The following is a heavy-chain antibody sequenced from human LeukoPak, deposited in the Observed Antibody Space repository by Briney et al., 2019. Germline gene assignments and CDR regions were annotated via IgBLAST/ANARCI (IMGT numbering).Heavy chain of an antibody. J-gene: IGHJ6*03. CDR3: SSAPHYYYYMDV. CDR2: ISYDGSNK. Sequence: GGSLRLSCAASGFTFSSYWMHWVRQAPGKGLEWVAVISYDGSNKYYADSVKGRFTISRDNSKNTLYLQMNSLRAEDTAVYYCSSAPHYYYYMDVWGKGTTVTVSS. V-gene: IGHV3-30*03. CDR1: GFTFSSYW. D-gene: IGHD6-6*01.